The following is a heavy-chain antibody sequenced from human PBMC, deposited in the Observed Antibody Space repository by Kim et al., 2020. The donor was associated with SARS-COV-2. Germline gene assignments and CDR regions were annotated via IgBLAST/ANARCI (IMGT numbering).Heavy chain of an antibody. J-gene: IGHJ6*02. Sequence: GGSLRLSCAASGFTFSSYAMSWVRQAPGKGLEWVSAISGSGGSTYYADSVKGRFTISRDNSKNTLYLQMNSLRAEDTAVYYCAKRQQLVQYYYGMDVWGQGTTVTVSS. D-gene: IGHD6-13*01. CDR1: GFTFSSYA. CDR3: AKRQQLVQYYYGMDV. CDR2: ISGSGGST. V-gene: IGHV3-23*01.